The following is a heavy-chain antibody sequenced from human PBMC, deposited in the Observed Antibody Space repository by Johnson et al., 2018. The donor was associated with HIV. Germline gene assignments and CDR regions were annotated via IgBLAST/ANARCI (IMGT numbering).Heavy chain of an antibody. CDR2: ITYDGTNK. V-gene: IGHV3-30*18. CDR3: AKTRMGGILDAFDL. J-gene: IGHJ3*01. D-gene: IGHD3-10*01. CDR1: GFTFSNNA. Sequence: QVQLVESGGGVVQPGRSLRLSCTASGFTFSNNAIHWVRQAPGKGLEWVAGITYDGTNKYYADSVKGRFTLSRDNSKNTLDLQMNSLTIEDTAVFYCAKTRMGGILDAFDLWGQGTMVIV.